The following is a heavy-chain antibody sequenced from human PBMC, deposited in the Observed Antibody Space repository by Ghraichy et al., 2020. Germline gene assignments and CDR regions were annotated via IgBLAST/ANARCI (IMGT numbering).Heavy chain of an antibody. CDR2: ISGSGGST. CDR3: AKVNYYDSSGYFYFYYGMDV. Sequence: GGSLRLSCAASGCTFGTYAMSWVRQAPGKGLEWVSAISGSGGSTFYADSVKGRFTISRDNSKNTLYVQMNSLRAEDTAVYYCAKVNYYDSSGYFYFYYGMDVWGQGTTVTVSS. V-gene: IGHV3-23*01. CDR1: GCTFGTYA. J-gene: IGHJ6*02. D-gene: IGHD3-22*01.